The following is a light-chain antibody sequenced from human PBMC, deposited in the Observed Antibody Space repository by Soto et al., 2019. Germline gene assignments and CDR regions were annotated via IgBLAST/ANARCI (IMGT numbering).Light chain of an antibody. CDR1: QSVGSN. CDR2: DAS. V-gene: IGKV3-11*01. J-gene: IGKJ5*01. CDR3: QQRSNSPPWIT. Sequence: EIVMTQSPATLSVSPVERATLSGMASQSVGSNFVGWYQQKPGQAPRLLIYDASNRATGIPAKFSGSGSGTDFTLTISSLEPEDSAVYYCQQRSNSPPWITFGQGTRLEIK.